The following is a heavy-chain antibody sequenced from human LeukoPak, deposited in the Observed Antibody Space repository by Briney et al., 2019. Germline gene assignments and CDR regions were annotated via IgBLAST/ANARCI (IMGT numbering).Heavy chain of an antibody. Sequence: SETLSLTCTVSGGSISNNYWSWIRQSAGKGLEWIGRIHSSGSTNYNPSLESRVTMSVDTSKNQFSLKVNSLTAADTATYYCARGVAYSWFDPWSQGTLVTVSS. V-gene: IGHV4-4*07. CDR2: IHSSGST. CDR3: ARGVAYSWFDP. J-gene: IGHJ5*02. CDR1: GGSISNNY. D-gene: IGHD3-3*02.